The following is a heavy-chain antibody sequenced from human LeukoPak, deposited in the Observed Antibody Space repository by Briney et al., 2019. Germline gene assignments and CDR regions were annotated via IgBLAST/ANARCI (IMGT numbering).Heavy chain of an antibody. Sequence: PSETLSLTCTVSGGSISSYYWSWIRQPPGKGLEWIGYIYYSGSTNYNPSLKSRVTISVDTSKNQFSLKLSSVTAADTAVYYCAREITMVRGVTDYWGQGTLVTVSS. V-gene: IGHV4-59*12. J-gene: IGHJ4*02. D-gene: IGHD3-10*01. CDR1: GGSISSYY. CDR2: IYYSGST. CDR3: AREITMVRGVTDY.